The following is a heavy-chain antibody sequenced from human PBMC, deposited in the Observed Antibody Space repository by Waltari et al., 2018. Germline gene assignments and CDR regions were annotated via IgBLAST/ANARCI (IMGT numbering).Heavy chain of an antibody. CDR3: AKAQTTVVEGGWFDP. Sequence: EVQLVESGGGLVQPGRSLRLSCAASGFTFDDYAMHWVRQAPGKGLEWVSGISWNSGSIGYADSVKGRFTISRDNAKNSLYLQMNSLRAEDTALYYCAKAQTTVVEGGWFDPWGQGTLVTVSS. CDR2: ISWNSGSI. D-gene: IGHD4-17*01. J-gene: IGHJ5*02. V-gene: IGHV3-9*01. CDR1: GFTFDDYA.